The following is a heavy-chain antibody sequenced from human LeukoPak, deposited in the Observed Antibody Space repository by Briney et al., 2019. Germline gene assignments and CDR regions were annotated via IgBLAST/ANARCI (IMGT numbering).Heavy chain of an antibody. D-gene: IGHD5-24*01. V-gene: IGHV4-34*01. CDR1: GGSFSGYY. J-gene: IGHJ3*01. CDR2: INHSGST. Sequence: SETLSLTCAVYGGSFSGYYWSWIRQPPGKGLEWIGEINHSGSTNYNPSLKSRVTISVDTSKNQFSLKLSSVTAADTAVYYCAREKSPERKTWLQLGAFDVWGQGTVVTVSS. CDR3: AREKSPERKTWLQLGAFDV.